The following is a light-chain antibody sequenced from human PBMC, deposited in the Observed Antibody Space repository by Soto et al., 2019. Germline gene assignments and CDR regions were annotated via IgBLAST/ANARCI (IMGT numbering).Light chain of an antibody. Sequence: QSVLTQSPSSSASLGASVKLTCTLSSGHSSYAIAWHQQQPEKGPRYLMKLNSDGSHSKGDGIPDRFSGSSSGAERYIAISSLQSEDEADYYCQTWGTGVVFGGGTKVTVL. CDR2: LNSDGSH. J-gene: IGLJ2*01. V-gene: IGLV4-69*01. CDR3: QTWGTGVV. CDR1: SGHSSYA.